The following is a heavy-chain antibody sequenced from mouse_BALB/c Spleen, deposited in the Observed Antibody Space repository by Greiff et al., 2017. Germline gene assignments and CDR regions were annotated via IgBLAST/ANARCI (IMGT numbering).Heavy chain of an antibody. CDR3: ARDDWDYAMDY. CDR1: GFTFSSYG. Sequence: EVMLVESGGGLVQPGGSLKLSCAASGFTFSSYGMSWVRQTPDKRLELVATINSNGGSTYYPDSVKGRFTISRDNAKNTLYLQMSSLKSEDTAMYYCARDDWDYAMDYWGQGTSVTVSS. D-gene: IGHD4-1*01. V-gene: IGHV5-6-3*01. J-gene: IGHJ4*01. CDR2: INSNGGST.